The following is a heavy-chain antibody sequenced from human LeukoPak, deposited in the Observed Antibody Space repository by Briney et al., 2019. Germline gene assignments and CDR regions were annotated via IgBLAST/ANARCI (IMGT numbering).Heavy chain of an antibody. D-gene: IGHD6-19*01. V-gene: IGHV3-30*03. Sequence: GGSLRLSCAVSGFTFRGYGMHWVRQAPGKGLEWVAVISSDGSSKNYADSMKGQFTISRDNSKNTLFLQMNNLRSEDTAVYYCATVPWEQWLVTFDYWGQGTLVTVSS. J-gene: IGHJ4*02. CDR3: ATVPWEQWLVTFDY. CDR2: ISSDGSSK. CDR1: GFTFRGYG.